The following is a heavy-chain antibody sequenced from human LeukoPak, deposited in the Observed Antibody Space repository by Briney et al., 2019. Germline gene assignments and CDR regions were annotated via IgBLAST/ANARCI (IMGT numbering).Heavy chain of an antibody. Sequence: PGGSLRLSCAASGFTFSSYWMSWVRQAPGKGLEWVANIKQDGSEKYYVDSVKGRFTISRDNAKNSLYLQMNSLRAEDTAVYYCARVSLCSSTSCYVSHYYYGMDVWGQGTTVTVSS. CDR2: IKQDGSEK. V-gene: IGHV3-7*05. CDR3: ARVSLCSSTSCYVSHYYYGMDV. J-gene: IGHJ6*02. CDR1: GFTFSSYW. D-gene: IGHD2-2*01.